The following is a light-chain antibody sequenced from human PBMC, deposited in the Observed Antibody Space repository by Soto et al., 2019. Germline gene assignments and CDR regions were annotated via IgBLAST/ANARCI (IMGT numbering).Light chain of an antibody. Sequence: DIVMTQSPDSLAVSLGERATINCKSSQSVLYSSNNKNYLAWYQQKPGQPPKLLIYWASTRESGVPDRFSVSGSGTDFTLTNSSLQTEDGAVYYCQQYYSTPRTFGQGTKLEIK. CDR1: QSVLYSSNNKNY. V-gene: IGKV4-1*01. CDR3: QQYYSTPRT. CDR2: WAS. J-gene: IGKJ2*01.